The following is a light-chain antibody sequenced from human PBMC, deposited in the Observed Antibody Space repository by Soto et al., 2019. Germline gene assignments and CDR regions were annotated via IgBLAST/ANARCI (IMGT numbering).Light chain of an antibody. V-gene: IGLV2-14*01. CDR1: SSDVGGGYNY. CDR3: CSYTSTSTYV. J-gene: IGLJ1*01. Sequence: QSALTQPASVSGSPEQSITISCSGTSSDVGGGYNYVSWYQQHPGKAPKLMVYDVSYRPSGISNRFSGSKSGNTASLTISGLQIEDEADYYCCSYTSTSTYVFGTGTKVTVL. CDR2: DVS.